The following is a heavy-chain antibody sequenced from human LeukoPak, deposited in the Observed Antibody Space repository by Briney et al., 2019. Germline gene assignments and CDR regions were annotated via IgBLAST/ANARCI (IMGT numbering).Heavy chain of an antibody. CDR2: ISSSTSHT. J-gene: IGHJ4*02. V-gene: IGHV3-11*05. CDR1: GFTFSDYY. D-gene: IGHD5-18*01. CDR3: ARATGYKWDY. Sequence: GGSLRLSCAASGFTFSDYYMSWIRQAPGKGLEWVAYISSSTSHTNYADSVKGRFTISRDNAKNSLYLQMNSLRAEDTSVYYCARATGYKWDYWGQGTLGTVSS.